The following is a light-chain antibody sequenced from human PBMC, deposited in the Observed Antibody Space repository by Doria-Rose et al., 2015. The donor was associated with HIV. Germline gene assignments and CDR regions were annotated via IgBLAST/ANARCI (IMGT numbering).Light chain of an antibody. CDR2: WAS. CDR3: QQYYDTPS. J-gene: IGKJ3*01. Sequence: DIRVTQSPESLGMSLGERATLNCKSNQSLLYTSKSYLAWYQQKPGQPPKLLIYWASTRQSGVPARFSGSGSGTDFTLTTSSLEAEDVAVYYCQQYYDTPSFGPGTTVDIK. V-gene: IGKV4-1*01. CDR1: QSLLYTSKSY.